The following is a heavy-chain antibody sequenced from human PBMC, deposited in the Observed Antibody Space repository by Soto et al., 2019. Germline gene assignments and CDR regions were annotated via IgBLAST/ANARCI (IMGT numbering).Heavy chain of an antibody. D-gene: IGHD5-12*01. CDR2: IYYSGST. CDR3: ARDTWLRKSNWFDP. J-gene: IGHJ5*02. V-gene: IGHV4-31*03. CDR1: GGSISSGGYY. Sequence: QVQLQESGPGLVKPSQTLSLTCTVSGGSISSGGYYWSWIRQHPGKGLEWIGYIYYSGSTYYNPSLKSRVTISVDTSKNQFSLKLSSVTAADTAVYYCARDTWLRKSNWFDPWGQGTLVTVST.